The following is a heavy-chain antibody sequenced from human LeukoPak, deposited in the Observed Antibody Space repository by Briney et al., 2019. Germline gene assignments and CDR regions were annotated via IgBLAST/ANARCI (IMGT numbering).Heavy chain of an antibody. CDR3: ARELFGSGSCPDY. CDR2: TWSDGSDK. J-gene: IGHJ4*02. D-gene: IGHD3-10*01. CDR1: GFTFSAYI. V-gene: IGHV3-33*01. Sequence: PGRSLRLSCAASGFTFSAYIIQWVRQAPGKGLEWVALTWSDGSDKFYADSVKGRFVISRDNSKNTLYLQMNSLRAEDTAVYYCARELFGSGSCPDYWGQRTLVTVSS.